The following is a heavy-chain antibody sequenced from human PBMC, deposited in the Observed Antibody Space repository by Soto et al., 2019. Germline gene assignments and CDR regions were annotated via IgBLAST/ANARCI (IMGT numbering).Heavy chain of an antibody. V-gene: IGHV1-3*01. Sequence: QVHLVQSGAEVKKPGASERVSCKTSGYTFANNVIHWVRQAPGQRLEWIGWVNAGNDNTKWSREFQGRLTLTKDTSATTAYMELSSLTPEDTAIYFCAREVPYGYSRFDYWGQGTLVTVSS. D-gene: IGHD5-18*01. J-gene: IGHJ4*02. CDR3: AREVPYGYSRFDY. CDR1: GYTFANNV. CDR2: VNAGNDNT.